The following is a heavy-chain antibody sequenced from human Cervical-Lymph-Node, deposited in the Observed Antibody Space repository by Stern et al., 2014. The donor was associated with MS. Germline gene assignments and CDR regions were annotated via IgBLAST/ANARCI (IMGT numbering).Heavy chain of an antibody. D-gene: IGHD3-10*01. CDR2: FDPEDGET. CDR1: GHPLSELA. J-gene: IGHJ4*02. CDR3: APARGVK. V-gene: IGHV1-24*01. Sequence: QVQLVQSGAEVKKPGASVTVSCNVAGHPLSELAMHWLRQLPTRGLEWMGQFDPEDGETVYAQQFQGRLSMTEDTSTGTAYMKLTPLRSEDPAVSSCAPARGVKWGPGPLVTVSS.